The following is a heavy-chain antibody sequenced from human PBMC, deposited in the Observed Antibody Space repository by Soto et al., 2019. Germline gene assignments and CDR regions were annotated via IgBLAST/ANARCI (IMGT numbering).Heavy chain of an antibody. Sequence: QVQLVQSGAEVKKPGASVKVSCKASGYTFTSYAIHWVRQAPGQRLEWMGWIDAGNGNTKYPRKLQGRVIITRDTAANTVYRELSSLRSEDTAVYYCARDLRLDSSGYYAYWGQGTLVTVSS. D-gene: IGHD3-22*01. V-gene: IGHV1-3*01. CDR2: IDAGNGNT. J-gene: IGHJ4*02. CDR3: ARDLRLDSSGYYAY. CDR1: GYTFTSYA.